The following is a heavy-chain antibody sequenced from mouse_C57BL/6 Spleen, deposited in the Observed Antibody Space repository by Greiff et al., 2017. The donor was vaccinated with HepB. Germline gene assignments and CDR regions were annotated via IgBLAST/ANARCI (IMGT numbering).Heavy chain of an antibody. CDR1: GYSITSGYD. J-gene: IGHJ3*01. CDR3: ARDRGNSNYPAWFAY. V-gene: IGHV3-1*01. D-gene: IGHD2-5*01. CDR2: ISYSGST. Sequence: EVQLQQSGPGMVKPSQSLSLTCTVTGYSITSGYDWHWIRHFPGNKLEWMGYISYSGSTNYNPSLKSRISITHDTSKNHFFLKLNSVTTEDTATYYCARDRGNSNYPAWFAYWGQGTLVTVSA.